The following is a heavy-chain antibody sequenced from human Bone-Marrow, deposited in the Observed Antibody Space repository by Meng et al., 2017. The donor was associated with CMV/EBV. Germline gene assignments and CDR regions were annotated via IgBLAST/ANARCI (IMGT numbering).Heavy chain of an antibody. CDR3: TTGSVKYYDFWSGYFFY. CDR1: GFTFSNAW. D-gene: IGHD3-3*01. J-gene: IGHJ4*02. CDR2: IKSKTDGGTT. V-gene: IGHV3-15*01. Sequence: GGSLRLSCAASGFTFSNAWMSWVRQAPGKGLEWVGRIKSKTDGGTTDYAAPVKGRFTISRDDSKNTLYLQMNSLKTEDTAVYYCTTGSVKYYDFWSGYFFYWGQGTLVTISS.